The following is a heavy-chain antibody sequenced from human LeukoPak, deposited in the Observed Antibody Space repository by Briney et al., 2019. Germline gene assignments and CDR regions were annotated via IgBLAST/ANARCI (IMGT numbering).Heavy chain of an antibody. D-gene: IGHD3-10*01. Sequence: ASVKVSCKAPGYTFTAYGISWVRQAPGQGLEWMGWISGYNGNTKYVQKFQGRVTMTTDTPTSTVYMELRSLRSDDTAVYYCARDHWSGSGFRLYGVDVWGKGTTVTVSS. CDR1: GYTFTAYG. CDR2: ISGYNGNT. V-gene: IGHV1-18*04. J-gene: IGHJ6*04. CDR3: ARDHWSGSGFRLYGVDV.